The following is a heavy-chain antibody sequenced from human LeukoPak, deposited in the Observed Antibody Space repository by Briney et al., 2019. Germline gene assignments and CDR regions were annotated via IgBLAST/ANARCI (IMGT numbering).Heavy chain of an antibody. CDR1: GGSVSSGSYY. D-gene: IGHD7-27*01. Sequence: KASETLSLTCTVSGGSVSSGSYYWSWLRQPPGKGLEWIGYIYYSGSTNYNPSLKSRVTISVDTSKNQFSLKLSSVTAADTAVYYCARGLGIPNFDYWGQGTLVTVSS. V-gene: IGHV4-61*01. CDR2: IYYSGST. CDR3: ARGLGIPNFDY. J-gene: IGHJ4*02.